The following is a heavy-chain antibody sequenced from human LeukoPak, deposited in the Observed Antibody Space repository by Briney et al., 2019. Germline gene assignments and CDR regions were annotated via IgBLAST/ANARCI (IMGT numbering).Heavy chain of an antibody. Sequence: SETLSLTCTVSGGSISSYYWSWIRQPPGKGLEWIGYIYYSGSTNYNPSLKSRVTISVDTSKNQFSLKLSSVTAADTAVYYCASGPDYGDHLFDYWGQGTLVTVSS. J-gene: IGHJ4*02. CDR3: ASGPDYGDHLFDY. CDR1: GGSISSYY. CDR2: IYYSGST. D-gene: IGHD4-17*01. V-gene: IGHV4-59*08.